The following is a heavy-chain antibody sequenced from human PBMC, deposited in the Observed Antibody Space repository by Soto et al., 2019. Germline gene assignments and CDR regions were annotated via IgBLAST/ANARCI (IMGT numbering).Heavy chain of an antibody. V-gene: IGHV1-18*01. CDR1: GYTFTNYG. Sequence: ASVKVSCKTSGYTFTNYGISWVRQAPGQGLEWMGWITTDKGKTTYAQKLQGRVTMTTDTSTSTAYMELRSLRSDDTAVYHCAREDTAISNAFDIWGQGTMVTVSS. CDR3: AREDTAISNAFDI. CDR2: ITTDKGKT. D-gene: IGHD5-18*01. J-gene: IGHJ3*02.